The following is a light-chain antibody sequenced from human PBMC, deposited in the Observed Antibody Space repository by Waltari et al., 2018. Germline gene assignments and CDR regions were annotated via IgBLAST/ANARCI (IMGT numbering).Light chain of an antibody. CDR3: AAWDDILSGSWV. V-gene: IGLV1-44*01. CDR2: TIN. Sequence: QSVLTQPPSASGTPGQRVTISCSGSTSNIGSHSVNWYQQVPGTAPKLLIYTINQRPSGVPDRFSGSKAGTSASLAISGLQSEDEADYYCAAWDDILSGSWVFGGGTKLTVL. CDR1: TSNIGSHS. J-gene: IGLJ3*02.